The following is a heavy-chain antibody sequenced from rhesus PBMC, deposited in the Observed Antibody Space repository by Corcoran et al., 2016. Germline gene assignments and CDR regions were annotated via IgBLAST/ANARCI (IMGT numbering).Heavy chain of an antibody. V-gene: IGHV3-54*02. J-gene: IGHJ4*01. CDR1: GFTFSSYG. Sequence: EVQLVESGGGLVQPGGSLRLSCAASGFTFSSYGMHWVRQAPGKGLEWVAVISYDGSKKYYADSVKYRFTISRDNSKNMLYLQRNNLKLEDTAVYYCASYIEVVFDYWGQGVLVTVSS. D-gene: IGHD3-16*01. CDR2: ISYDGSKK. CDR3: ASYIEVVFDY.